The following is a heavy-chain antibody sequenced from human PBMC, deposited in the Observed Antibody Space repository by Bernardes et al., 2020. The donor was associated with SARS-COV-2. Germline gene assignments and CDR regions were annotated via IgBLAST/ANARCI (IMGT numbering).Heavy chain of an antibody. J-gene: IGHJ4*02. V-gene: IGHV3-21*01. CDR3: ASCGGSCYTDPFDY. D-gene: IGHD2-15*01. CDR1: GFTFSSCS. Sequence: GGSLRLSCAASGFTFSSCSMNWVRQAPGKGLEWVSSISGDSGSIYYADSVKGRFTISRDNAKSSLYLQMNSLRAEDTAVYYCASCGGSCYTDPFDYWGQGALVAGSS. CDR2: ISGDSGSI.